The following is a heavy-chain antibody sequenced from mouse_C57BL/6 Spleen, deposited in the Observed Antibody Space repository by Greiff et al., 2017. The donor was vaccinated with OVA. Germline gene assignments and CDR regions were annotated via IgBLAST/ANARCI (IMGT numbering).Heavy chain of an antibody. J-gene: IGHJ2*01. CDR1: GFTFSSYG. D-gene: IGHD3-2*01. Sequence: EVKLVESGGDLVKPGGSLKLSCAASGFTFSSYGMPWVRQTPDKRLEWVATISSGGSYNYYPDSVKGRFTISRDNAKNTLYLQMSSLKSEDTAMYYCARSELRQGDCWGQGTTLTVSS. CDR3: ARSELRQGDC. V-gene: IGHV5-6*01. CDR2: ISSGGSYN.